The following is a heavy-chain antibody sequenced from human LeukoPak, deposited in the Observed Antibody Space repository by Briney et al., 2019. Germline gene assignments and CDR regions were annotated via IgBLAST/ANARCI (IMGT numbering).Heavy chain of an antibody. CDR2: IHFSGET. J-gene: IGHJ5*02. Sequence: SETLSLICTVSGGSISSYYWNWIRQPPGKGLEWIGHIHFSGETNYNPSLKSRVTISLDSAKNQFSLRLISVSAADTAVYYCARRVEMSSASATSNTWLDPWGQGTLVSVSP. D-gene: IGHD3-10*01. V-gene: IGHV4-59*01. CDR3: ARRVEMSSASATSNTWLDP. CDR1: GGSISSYY.